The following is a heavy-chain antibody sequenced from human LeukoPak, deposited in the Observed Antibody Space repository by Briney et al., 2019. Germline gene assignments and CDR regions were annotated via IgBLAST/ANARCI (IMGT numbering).Heavy chain of an antibody. J-gene: IGHJ4*02. D-gene: IGHD3-9*01. V-gene: IGHV3-23*01. CDR2: ITGSDGNT. CDR1: GFTFSNYA. Sequence: QPGASLRLSCAASGFTFSNYAMSWVRQALGKGLEWVSAITGSDGNTYYADPVKGRFTISRDNSKNTLYLQMNSLRAEDTAVYYCAQWGDFDVLTGYYVPDFWGQGTLVTVSS. CDR3: AQWGDFDVLTGYYVPDF.